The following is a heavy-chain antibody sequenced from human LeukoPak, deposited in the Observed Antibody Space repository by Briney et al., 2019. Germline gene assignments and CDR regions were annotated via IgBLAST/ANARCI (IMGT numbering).Heavy chain of an antibody. CDR2: IIGSSGST. J-gene: IGHJ4*02. V-gene: IGHV3-23*01. Sequence: GGSLRLSCAASGFSINNSAMSWVRQAPGKGLEWVSLIIGSSGSTFYADSVKGRFTISRDNSKNTLFLQMNSLRAEDTAVYYCAKGAYDYIEMGYFDYWGQGTLVTVSS. CDR3: AKGAYDYIEMGYFDY. D-gene: IGHD5-12*01. CDR1: GFSINNSA.